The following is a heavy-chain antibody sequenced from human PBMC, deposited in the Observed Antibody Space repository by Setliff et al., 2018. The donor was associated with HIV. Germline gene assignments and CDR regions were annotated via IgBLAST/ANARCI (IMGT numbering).Heavy chain of an antibody. Sequence: SETLSLTCTVSGGSISSDDYYWNWIRQPPGKGLEWIGSIYYDGRTFYKPSLKSRLTISVDTSKNQFSLRLNSVTAADTAVYYCARYGGNSFWFDPWGQGTLVTVSS. D-gene: IGHD2-21*01. CDR3: ARYGGNSFWFDP. CDR1: GGSISSDDYY. J-gene: IGHJ5*02. CDR2: IYYDGRT. V-gene: IGHV4-39*07.